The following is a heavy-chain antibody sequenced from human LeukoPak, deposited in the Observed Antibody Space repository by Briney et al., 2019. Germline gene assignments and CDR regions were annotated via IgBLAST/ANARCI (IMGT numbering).Heavy chain of an antibody. Sequence: SETLFLTCTVSGGSITSNNYYWGWIRQPPGKGLEWIGSISYGGSTHYNPSLKSRVTISVDTSKNQFSLKLRSVTAADTAVYYCAATMAVGGAFDIWGQGTMVTVSS. CDR3: AATMAVGGAFDI. D-gene: IGHD4/OR15-4a*01. V-gene: IGHV4-39*07. CDR2: ISYGGST. J-gene: IGHJ3*02. CDR1: GGSITSNNYY.